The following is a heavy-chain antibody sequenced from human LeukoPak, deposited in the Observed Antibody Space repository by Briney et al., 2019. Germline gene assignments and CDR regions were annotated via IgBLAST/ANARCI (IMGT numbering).Heavy chain of an antibody. CDR3: AGGDFWSGYSGFDP. CDR2: IYTSGSN. CDR1: GGSISSYY. Sequence: SETLSLTCTVSGGSISSYYWSWIRQPAGKGLEWIGRIYTSGSNNYNPSLKSRVTMSVDTSKNQFSLKLSSVTAADTAVYYCAGGDFWSGYSGFDPWGQGTLVTVSS. D-gene: IGHD3-3*01. V-gene: IGHV4-4*07. J-gene: IGHJ5*02.